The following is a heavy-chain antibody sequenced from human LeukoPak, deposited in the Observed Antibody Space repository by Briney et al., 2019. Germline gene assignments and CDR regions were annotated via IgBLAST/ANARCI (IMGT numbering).Heavy chain of an antibody. CDR2: ISGSASST. CDR3: AMKAVPRPRLYDAFDF. Sequence: QTGGSLRLSCATSGFTFTNYAMSWVRQAPGRGREWGSAISGSASSTYYADSVKGGFTISRDNSKNTLYLQMNSLRADDTAVYYCAMKAVPRPRLYDAFDFWGQGTVVTVSS. V-gene: IGHV3-23*01. D-gene: IGHD2-2*02. J-gene: IGHJ3*01. CDR1: GFTFTNYA.